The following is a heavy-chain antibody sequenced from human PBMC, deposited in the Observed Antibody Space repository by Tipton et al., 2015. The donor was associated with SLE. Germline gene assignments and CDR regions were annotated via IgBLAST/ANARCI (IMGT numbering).Heavy chain of an antibody. J-gene: IGHJ4*02. V-gene: IGHV3-23*01. CDR3: VKVWESTILGVATFFAN. D-gene: IGHD3-3*01. CDR2: ISGSGGRT. Sequence: SLRLSCAASGFIFNDYAMNWVRQAPGKGLEWVSGISGSGGRTYFADSVRGRFTISRDSSNNTVYLQMNSLRAEDTAKYYCVKVWESTILGVATFFANWGQGTLVTVSS. CDR1: GFIFNDYA.